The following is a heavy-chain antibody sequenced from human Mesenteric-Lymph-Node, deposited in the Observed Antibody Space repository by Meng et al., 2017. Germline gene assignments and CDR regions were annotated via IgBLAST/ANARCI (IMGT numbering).Heavy chain of an antibody. D-gene: IGHD5-18*01. Sequence: RECGPGLKQPSKATAPTWAAAGGSTSSGNWWGWLRPPPGKGLEWIGHIYYSGGTSYNPSLKSRVTISVDTSNNQFSLKLSSVTAADTAVYYCARVGWRQWSFDLWGRGTLVTVSS. CDR1: GGSTSSGNW. CDR2: IYYSGGT. CDR3: ARVGWRQWSFDL. J-gene: IGHJ2*01. V-gene: IGHV4-30-4*01.